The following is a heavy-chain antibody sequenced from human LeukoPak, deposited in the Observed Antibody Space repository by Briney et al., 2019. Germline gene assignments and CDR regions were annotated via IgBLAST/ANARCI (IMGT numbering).Heavy chain of an antibody. D-gene: IGHD3-22*01. CDR2: IYTSGST. V-gene: IGHV4-4*07. Sequence: PSETLSLTCTVSGGSISSYYWSWIRQPAGKGLEWIGRIYTSGSTNYNPSLKSRVTISVDTSKNQFSLKLNSVTAADTAVYYCARGGEYYYDSSGYYFDYWGQGTLVTVSS. J-gene: IGHJ4*02. CDR3: ARGGEYYYDSSGYYFDY. CDR1: GGSISSYY.